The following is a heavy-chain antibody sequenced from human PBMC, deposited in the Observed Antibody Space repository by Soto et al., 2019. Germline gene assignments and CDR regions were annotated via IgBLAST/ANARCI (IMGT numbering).Heavy chain of an antibody. J-gene: IGHJ6*02. CDR1: GFTFSTYS. D-gene: IGHD2-2*02. CDR2: ISSRSDI. CDR3: AREYTAWPLAYGLDV. Sequence: GGSLRLSCIGSGFTFSTYSINWVRQAPGKGLEWVSSISSRSDIYYADSVKGRFTISRDNAKNSVSLQMNSLRAEDTAVYYCAREYTAWPLAYGLDVWGQGTTVTVSS. V-gene: IGHV3-21*01.